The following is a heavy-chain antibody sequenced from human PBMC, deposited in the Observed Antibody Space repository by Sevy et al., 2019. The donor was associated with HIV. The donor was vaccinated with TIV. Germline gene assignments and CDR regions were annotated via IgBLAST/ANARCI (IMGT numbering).Heavy chain of an antibody. CDR1: GFTFSTYS. CDR3: AKDRVSGTYYTGDFDY. J-gene: IGHJ4*02. D-gene: IGHD3-10*01. CDR2: ISLSGGDT. V-gene: IGHV3-23*01. Sequence: GGSLRLSCAASGFTFSTYSMTWVRQAPGKGLEWVSVISLSGGDTYYTDSVKGRFTISRDNSKNTSYLQMNSLRAEDTAVYYCAKDRVSGTYYTGDFDYWGQGTLVTVSS.